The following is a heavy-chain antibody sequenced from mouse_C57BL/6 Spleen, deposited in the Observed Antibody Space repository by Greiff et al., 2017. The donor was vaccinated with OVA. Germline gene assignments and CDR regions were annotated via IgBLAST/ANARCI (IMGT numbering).Heavy chain of an antibody. CDR1: GYAFSSSW. V-gene: IGHV1-82*01. Sequence: VNVEESGPELVKPGASVKISCKASGYAFSSSWMNWVKQRPGKGLEWIGMIYPGDGDTNYNEKFKGKATLTVDKSSSTAYMQLSSLTSADSAVDGCARNFDVWGTGTTVTVSS. CDR2: IYPGDGDT. J-gene: IGHJ1*03. CDR3: ARNFDV.